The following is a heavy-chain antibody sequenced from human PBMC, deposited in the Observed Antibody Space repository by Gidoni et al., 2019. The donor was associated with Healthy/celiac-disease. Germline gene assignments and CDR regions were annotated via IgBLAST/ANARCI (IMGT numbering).Heavy chain of an antibody. J-gene: IGHJ3*02. CDR2: ISGSGGST. CDR3: AKDRRSSSWGDAFDI. Sequence: EVQLLESGGGLVQPGGSLRLPCAASGFTVSSYAMSWVLQAPGKGLELVSAISGSGGSTYYADSVKGRFTISRDNSKNTLYLQMNSLRAEDTAVYYCAKDRRSSSWGDAFDIWGQGTMVTVSS. V-gene: IGHV3-23*01. CDR1: GFTVSSYA. D-gene: IGHD6-13*01.